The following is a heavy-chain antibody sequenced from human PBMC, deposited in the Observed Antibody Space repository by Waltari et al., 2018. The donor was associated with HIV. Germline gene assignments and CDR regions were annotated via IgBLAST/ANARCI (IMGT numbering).Heavy chain of an antibody. J-gene: IGHJ6*02. Sequence: EVQLVESGGGLVQPGGSLRLSCAASGFTVSSNYMNWVRQAPGKVLEWFSVVYGGGRTYYADSVKGRFTISIDNSKNTLYLQMISLRAEDTAVYYCARDWAHGSSWSRYYYHGMDVWGQGTTVTVSS. CDR2: VYGGGRT. CDR3: ARDWAHGSSWSRYYYHGMDV. V-gene: IGHV3-66*01. D-gene: IGHD6-13*01. CDR1: GFTVSSNY.